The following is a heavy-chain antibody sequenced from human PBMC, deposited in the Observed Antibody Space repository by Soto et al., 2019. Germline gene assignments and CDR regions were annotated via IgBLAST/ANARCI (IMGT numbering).Heavy chain of an antibody. V-gene: IGHV1-2*02. CDR1: GYTFTGYY. J-gene: IGHJ5*02. CDR3: VRDGHCITTSCYGNWFDP. D-gene: IGHD2-2*01. Sequence: ASVKVSCKASGYTFTGYYMHWVRQAPGQGLEWMGWINPDSGGTNYAQKFQGRVTMTRDTSISTAYMELSRLRAEDTAVYYCVRDGHCITTSCYGNWFDPWGQGTLVTVSS. CDR2: INPDSGGT.